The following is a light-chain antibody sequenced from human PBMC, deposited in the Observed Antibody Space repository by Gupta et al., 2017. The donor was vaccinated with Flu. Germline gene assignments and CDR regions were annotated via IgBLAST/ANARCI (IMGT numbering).Light chain of an antibody. Sequence: TLSLSPGETATLSCMASQSVSSSFLAWYQQKPGQAPRLLIYATSSRATGIPGRFSGSGSGTDFTLTISRLEPEDFAVYYCQQYRHSPRLSFGGGTKVEI. CDR2: ATS. V-gene: IGKV3-20*01. J-gene: IGKJ4*01. CDR1: QSVSSSF. CDR3: QQYRHSPRLS.